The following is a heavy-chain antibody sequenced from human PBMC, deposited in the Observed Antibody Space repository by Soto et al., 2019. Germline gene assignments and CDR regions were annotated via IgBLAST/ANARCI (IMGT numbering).Heavy chain of an antibody. CDR3: ARLDSTGWSY. D-gene: IGHD2-2*01. CDR2: TYPGDSDT. CDR1: GDSVTSYR. V-gene: IGHV5-51*01. J-gene: IGHJ4*02. Sequence: PGEALKISGKGSGDSVTSYRIGRVRQMPGKGLEWMGLTYPGDSDTRYSPSFQGQATISADKSISTAYLQWSSLKASDTAMYYRARLDSTGWSYWGQGTRVTVSS.